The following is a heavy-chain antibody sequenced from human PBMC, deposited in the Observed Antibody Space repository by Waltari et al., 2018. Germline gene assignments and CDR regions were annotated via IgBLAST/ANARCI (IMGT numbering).Heavy chain of an antibody. V-gene: IGHV1-69*05. J-gene: IGHJ5*02. CDR2: IIPTFGTA. D-gene: IGHD1-20*01. CDR3: ARGIYNWNWFDP. Sequence: QVQLVQSGAEVKKPGSSVKVSCKASGGTFSSYAISWVRQAPGQGLEWMGGIIPTFGTANDAQKFQGRVTITTDESTSTAYMELSSLRSEDTAVYYCARGIYNWNWFDPWGQGTLVTVSS. CDR1: GGTFSSYA.